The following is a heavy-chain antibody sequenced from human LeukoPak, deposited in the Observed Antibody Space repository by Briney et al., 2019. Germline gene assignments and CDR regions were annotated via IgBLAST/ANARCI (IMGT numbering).Heavy chain of an antibody. J-gene: IGHJ4*02. CDR2: ISAYNGNT. Sequence: ASVKVSCKASGYTFTSYDITWVRQAPGQGLEWMGWISAYNGNTNYVQKLQGRVTMTTDTSTSTAYMELRSLRSDDTAVYYCARVSQYNYDSSGYVKYYCDYWGQGTLVTVSS. V-gene: IGHV1-18*01. CDR1: GYTFTSYD. D-gene: IGHD3-22*01. CDR3: ARVSQYNYDSSGYVKYYCDY.